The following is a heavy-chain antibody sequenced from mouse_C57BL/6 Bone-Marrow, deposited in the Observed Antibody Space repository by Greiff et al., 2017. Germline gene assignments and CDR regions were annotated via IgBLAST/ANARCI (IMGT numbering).Heavy chain of an antibody. CDR1: GFNIKDDY. V-gene: IGHV14-4*01. Sequence: DVQLQESGAELVRPGASVKLSCTASGFNIKDDYMHWVKQRPEQGLEWIGWIDPENGDTEYASKFQGKATITADTSSNTAYLQLSSLTSEDTAVYYCTKGVYDYDEAYWGQGTLVTVSA. CDR2: IDPENGDT. CDR3: TKGVYDYDEAY. J-gene: IGHJ3*01. D-gene: IGHD2-4*01.